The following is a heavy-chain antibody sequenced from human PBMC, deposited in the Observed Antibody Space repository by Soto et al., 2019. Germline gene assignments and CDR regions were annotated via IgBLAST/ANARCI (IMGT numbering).Heavy chain of an antibody. Sequence: QVQLVESGGGVVQPGRSLRLSCAASGFTFSSYGMHWVRQAPGKGLEWVAVISYDGSNKYYADSVKGRFTISRDNSKNTLYLQMNSLRAEDTAVYYCAKPPAEDSGWYFGYWGQGTLVTVSS. D-gene: IGHD6-19*01. V-gene: IGHV3-30*18. CDR1: GFTFSSYG. CDR3: AKPPAEDSGWYFGY. CDR2: ISYDGSNK. J-gene: IGHJ4*02.